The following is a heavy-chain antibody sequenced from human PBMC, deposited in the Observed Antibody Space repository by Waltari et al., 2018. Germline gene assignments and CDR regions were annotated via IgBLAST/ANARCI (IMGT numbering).Heavy chain of an antibody. D-gene: IGHD3-16*02. Sequence: QVQLVQSGAEVKKPGASVTVSCTASGYTFTSYYMHWVRQAPGQGLEWMGIINPSGGSTSYAQKFQGRVTMTRDTSTSTVYMELSSLRSEDTAVYYCARGAAVTFGGVIAQYWGQGTLVTVSS. CDR1: GYTFTSYY. CDR3: ARGAAVTFGGVIAQY. CDR2: INPSGGST. V-gene: IGHV1-46*01. J-gene: IGHJ4*02.